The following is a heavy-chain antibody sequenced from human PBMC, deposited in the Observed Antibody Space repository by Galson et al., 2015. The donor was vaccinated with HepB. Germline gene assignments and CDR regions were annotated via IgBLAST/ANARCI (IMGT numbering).Heavy chain of an antibody. Sequence: SCKASGGTFSSYAISWVRQAPGQGLEWMGGIIPIFGTANYAQKFQGRVTITADESTSTAYMELSSLRSEDTAVYYCAATSIVGATWSLGDYGMDVWAQGTTVTVSS. J-gene: IGHJ6*02. V-gene: IGHV1-69*01. CDR2: IIPIFGTA. D-gene: IGHD1-26*01. CDR3: AATSIVGATWSLGDYGMDV. CDR1: GGTFSSYA.